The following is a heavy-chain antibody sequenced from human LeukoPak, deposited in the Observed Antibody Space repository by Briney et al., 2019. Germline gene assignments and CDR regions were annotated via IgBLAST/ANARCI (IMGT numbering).Heavy chain of an antibody. CDR3: ARGRSQSYYYYMDV. J-gene: IGHJ6*03. CDR1: GGSFSGCY. CDR2: INHSGST. V-gene: IGHV4-34*01. Sequence: SETLSLTCAVYGGSFSGCYWSWIRQPPGKGLEWIGEINHSGSTNYNPSLKSRVTISVDTSKNQFSLKLSSVTAADTAVYHCARGRSQSYYYYMDVWGKGTTFTVSS.